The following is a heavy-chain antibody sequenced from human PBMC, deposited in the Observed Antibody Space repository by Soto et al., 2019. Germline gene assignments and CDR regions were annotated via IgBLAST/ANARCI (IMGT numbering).Heavy chain of an antibody. D-gene: IGHD3-9*01. CDR3: AKAPSLVTHWFDP. J-gene: IGHJ5*02. Sequence: EVQLVESGGGLVQPGRSLRLSCAASGFTFDDFALHWVRRAPGKGLEWVSGVDWNRGNAAYANSVKGRFTVSRDSAKNTLNLDLSSVRQDDTALYYCAKAPSLVTHWFDPCGQGTLVTVSS. CDR2: VDWNRGNA. V-gene: IGHV3-9*01. CDR1: GFTFDDFA.